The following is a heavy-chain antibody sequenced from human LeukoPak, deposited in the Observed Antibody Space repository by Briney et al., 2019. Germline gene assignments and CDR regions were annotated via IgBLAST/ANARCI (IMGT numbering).Heavy chain of an antibody. CDR2: IGGIGAST. V-gene: IGHV3-23*01. D-gene: IGHD6-13*01. J-gene: IGHJ5*02. CDR1: GFTFSSHA. CDR3: AKDSSSWYSNWFDP. Sequence: GGSLRLSCAASGFTFSSHAMNWVRQAPGKGLEWVSSIGGIGASTYYADSVKGRFTISRDNSKNTLYLQMNSLRAEDTAVYYCAKDSSSWYSNWFDPWGQGTLVTVSS.